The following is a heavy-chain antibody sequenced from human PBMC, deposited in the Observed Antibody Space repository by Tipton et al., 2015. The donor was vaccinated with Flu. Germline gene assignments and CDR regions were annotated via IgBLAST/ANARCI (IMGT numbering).Heavy chain of an antibody. CDR3: ARDRKAHYYYYGMDV. CDR2: IYYSGST. V-gene: IGHV4-59*01. Sequence: TLSLTCTVSGGSISSYYWSWIRQPPGKGLEWIGYIYYSGSTNYNPSLKSRVTISVDTSKNQFSLKLSSVTAADTAVYYCARDRKAHYYYYGMDVWGQGTTVTVSS. D-gene: IGHD1-14*01. CDR1: GGSISSYY. J-gene: IGHJ6*02.